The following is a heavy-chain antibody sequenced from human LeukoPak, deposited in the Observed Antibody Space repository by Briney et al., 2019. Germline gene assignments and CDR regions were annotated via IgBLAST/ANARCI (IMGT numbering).Heavy chain of an antibody. J-gene: IGHJ6*02. CDR2: ISASGGST. CDR1: EFTFSSYA. V-gene: IGHV3-23*01. CDR3: AKYVSARGPPYALAV. D-gene: IGHD2/OR15-2a*01. Sequence: GGSLRLSCAASEFTFSSYAMQWVRQAPGKGLEWVSGISASGGSTWYADSVKGRFTISRDNSKNTLYLQMNSLRAEDTAVYYCAKYVSARGPPYALAVWGQGTTVTVS.